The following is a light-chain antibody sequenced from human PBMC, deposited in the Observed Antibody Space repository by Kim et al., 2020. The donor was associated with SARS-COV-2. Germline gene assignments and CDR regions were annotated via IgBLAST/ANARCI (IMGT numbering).Light chain of an antibody. V-gene: IGKV3-15*01. CDR3: QQYNNWPYT. CDR1: QSLSNN. J-gene: IGKJ2*01. CDR2: GAS. Sequence: SVSPGERATLSCRASQSLSNNLAWYQQKPGQAPRLLIYGASTRATGFPARFSGSGSGTEFTLTISSLQSEDFALYYCQQYNNWPYTFGQGTKLEIK.